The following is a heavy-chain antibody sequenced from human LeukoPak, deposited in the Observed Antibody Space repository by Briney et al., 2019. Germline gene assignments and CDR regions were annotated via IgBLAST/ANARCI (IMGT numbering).Heavy chain of an antibody. CDR1: GFTFSSYG. J-gene: IGHJ1*01. CDR3: AKVEDGFGEQH. D-gene: IGHD3-10*01. Sequence: PGGSLRLSCAASGFTFSSYGMHWVRQAPGKGLEWVAVISYDGSNKKYADSVKGRFTISRDNSKNTLYLQMNSLRTEDTAVYYCAKVEDGFGEQHWGQGTLVIVSS. V-gene: IGHV3-30*18. CDR2: ISYDGSNK.